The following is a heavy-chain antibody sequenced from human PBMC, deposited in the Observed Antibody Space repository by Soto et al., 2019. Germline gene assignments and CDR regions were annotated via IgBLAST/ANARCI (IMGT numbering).Heavy chain of an antibody. J-gene: IGHJ4*02. CDR1: GYSFTSLD. V-gene: IGHV1-8*01. Sequence: ASVKVSCKASGYSFTSLDINWVRQTAGQGLEWMGWMQPSTGRTGYAQRFQGRVTMTRDTSINTAYMELTTLTSDDTAFYYCARGVSAGVDYWGQGTLVTVSS. CDR2: MQPSTGRT. D-gene: IGHD1-26*01. CDR3: ARGVSAGVDY.